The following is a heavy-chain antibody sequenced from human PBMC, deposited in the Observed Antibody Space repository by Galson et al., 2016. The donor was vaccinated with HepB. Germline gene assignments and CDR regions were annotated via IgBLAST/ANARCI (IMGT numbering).Heavy chain of an antibody. CDR3: ARGVGPSFDH. V-gene: IGHV3-11*01. CDR1: GFTFGDYY. J-gene: IGHJ4*02. D-gene: IGHD1-26*01. CDR2: ISGSYSTL. Sequence: SLRLSCAASGFTFGDYYMSWIRQAPGKGLEWLAYISGSYSTLYYADAVKGRFTISRDNARNSLFLQMNSLRVEDTAVYYCARGVGPSFDHWGQGTLVTVSS.